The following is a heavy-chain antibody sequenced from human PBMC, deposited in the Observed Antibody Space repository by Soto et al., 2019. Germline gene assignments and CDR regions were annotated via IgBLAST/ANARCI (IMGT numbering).Heavy chain of an antibody. J-gene: IGHJ5*02. V-gene: IGHV4-30-2*01. CDR3: ARYDVRSGLKSYWFDP. Sequence: SETLSLTCAVSGGSISSGGYSWSWIRQPPGKGLEWIGYIYHSGSTYYNPSLKSRVTISVDRSKNQFSLKLSSVTAADTAVYYCARYDVRSGLKSYWFDPWGQGNRVTLSS. D-gene: IGHD3-3*01. CDR2: IYHSGST. CDR1: GGSISSGGYS.